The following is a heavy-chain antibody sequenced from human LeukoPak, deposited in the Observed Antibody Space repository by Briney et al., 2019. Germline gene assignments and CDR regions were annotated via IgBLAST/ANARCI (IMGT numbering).Heavy chain of an antibody. CDR3: TRVGYIDEGIDY. J-gene: IGHJ4*02. CDR1: GFPFSSYW. V-gene: IGHV3-7*04. D-gene: IGHD5-24*01. Sequence: TGGSLRLSCVASGFPFSSYWMTWVRQAPGKGLEWVANIKQDGSKKSYVDSVKGRFTISRDNAKNSLYLQMNSLRADDTAIYYCTRVGYIDEGIDYWGQGTLVTVSS. CDR2: IKQDGSKK.